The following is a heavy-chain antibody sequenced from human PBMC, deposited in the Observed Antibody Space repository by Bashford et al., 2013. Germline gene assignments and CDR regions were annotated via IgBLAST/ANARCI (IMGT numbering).Heavy chain of an antibody. CDR2: IIPILGIA. V-gene: IGHV1-69*10. CDR3: ARGKFSSSSNYYYHLDV. D-gene: IGHD6-6*01. Sequence: WVRQAPGQGLEWMGGIIPILGIANYAQKFQGRVTITADKSTSTAYMELSSLRSEDTAVYYCARGKFSSSSNYYYHLDVWGQGTTVTVSS. J-gene: IGHJ6*02.